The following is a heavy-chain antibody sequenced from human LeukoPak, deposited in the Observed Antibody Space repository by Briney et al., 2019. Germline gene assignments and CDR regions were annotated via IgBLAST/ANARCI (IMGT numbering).Heavy chain of an antibody. V-gene: IGHV3-30*04. CDR3: ARGNIVSTITEVEY. D-gene: IGHD5/OR15-5a*01. CDR2: ISYDGSNK. Sequence: GGSLRLSCAASGFTFSSYAMHWVRQAPGKGLEWVAVISYDGSNKYYADSVKGRFTISRDNSKNTLYLQMNSLRSEDTAVYYCARGNIVSTITEVEYWGQGTLVTVSS. CDR1: GFTFSSYA. J-gene: IGHJ4*02.